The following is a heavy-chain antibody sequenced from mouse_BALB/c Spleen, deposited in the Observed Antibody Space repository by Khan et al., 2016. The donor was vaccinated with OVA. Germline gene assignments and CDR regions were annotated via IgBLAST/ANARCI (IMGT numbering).Heavy chain of an antibody. CDR3: ARDGYSSWFAY. J-gene: IGHJ3*01. D-gene: IGHD2-3*01. CDR2: IDPENGDT. CDR1: GFNFKDYY. V-gene: IGHV14-1*02. Sequence: VQLKQSGAELVRPGALVKLSCKASGFNFKDYYMHWVKQRPEQGLVWIGRIDPENGDTIYDPKFQGKASITSDTSSNTAYLQLSSLTSEDTAVYYCARDGYSSWFAYWGQGTLVTVSA.